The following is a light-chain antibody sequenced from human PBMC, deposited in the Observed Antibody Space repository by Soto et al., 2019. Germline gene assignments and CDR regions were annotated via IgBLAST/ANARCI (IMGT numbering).Light chain of an antibody. J-gene: IGKJ5*01. Sequence: DIQITQAPSTLSASVGDRVTITCLASQSISSYLNWYQKKTGKAPKLMIYAAYSLQSGVPSRFSGSGSGTDFTLTISSLQPEDFATDYCQQSYSTPSTFGQGTRLEIK. CDR3: QQSYSTPST. CDR2: AAY. V-gene: IGKV1-39*01. CDR1: QSISSY.